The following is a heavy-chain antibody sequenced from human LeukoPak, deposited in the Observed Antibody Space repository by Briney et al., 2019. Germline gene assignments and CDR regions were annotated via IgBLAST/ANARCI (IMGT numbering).Heavy chain of an antibody. V-gene: IGHV3-23*01. Sequence: PGGSLRLSCAASGFTFSSYAMSWVRQAPGKGLEWVSAISGSGGSTYYADSVKGRFTISRDNSKNTLYLQMNSLRAEDTAVYYCAEAGREFPIYFDYWGQGTLVTVSS. CDR1: GFTFSSYA. CDR2: ISGSGGST. CDR3: AEAGREFPIYFDY. J-gene: IGHJ4*02. D-gene: IGHD3-10*01.